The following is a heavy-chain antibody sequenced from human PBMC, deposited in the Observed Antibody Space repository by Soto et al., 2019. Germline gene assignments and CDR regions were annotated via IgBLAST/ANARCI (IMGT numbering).Heavy chain of an antibody. CDR1: GFSLSNARMG. V-gene: IGHV2-26*01. J-gene: IGHJ6*02. CDR2: IFSNDEK. D-gene: IGHD2-2*01. Sequence: SGPTLVNPTETLTLTCTVSGFSLSNARMGVSWIRQPPGKALEWLAHIFSNDEKSYSTSLKSRLTISKDTSKSQVVLTMTNMDPVDTATYYCARGIVVVPAAIGGYYYYGMDVWGQGTTVTVSS. CDR3: ARGIVVVPAAIGGYYYYGMDV.